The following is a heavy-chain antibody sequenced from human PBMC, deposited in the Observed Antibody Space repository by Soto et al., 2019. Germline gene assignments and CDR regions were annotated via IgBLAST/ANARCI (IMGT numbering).Heavy chain of an antibody. CDR3: ARDDPRDMISDAFDI. CDR2: IYHGGAT. Sequence: QVQLQQSGPGLVKPSGTLSLTCAVSGGSISSSNWWSWVRQPPGKGLEWIGEIYHGGATNYNPSLKSRVTISLDKSKNQFSLILSPVTAADTAVYYCARDDPRDMISDAFDIWGQGTMVTVSS. J-gene: IGHJ3*02. V-gene: IGHV4-4*02. D-gene: IGHD3-22*01. CDR1: GGSISSSNW.